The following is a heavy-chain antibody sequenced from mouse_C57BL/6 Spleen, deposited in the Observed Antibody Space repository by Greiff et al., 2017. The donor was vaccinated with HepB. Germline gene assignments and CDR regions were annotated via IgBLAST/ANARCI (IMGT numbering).Heavy chain of an antibody. V-gene: IGHV14-2*01. Sequence: VQLQQSGAELVKPGASVKLSCTASGFNIKDYYMHWVKQRTEQGLEWIGRIDPEDGETKYAPNFQGKATITADTSSNTAYLQLSSLTSEDTAVYYCARGQLRPPLFAYWGQGTLVTVSA. CDR1: GFNIKDYY. CDR2: IDPEDGET. CDR3: ARGQLRPPLFAY. J-gene: IGHJ3*01. D-gene: IGHD3-2*02.